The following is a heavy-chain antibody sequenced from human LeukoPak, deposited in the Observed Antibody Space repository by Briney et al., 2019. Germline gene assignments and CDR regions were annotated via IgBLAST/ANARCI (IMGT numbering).Heavy chain of an antibody. D-gene: IGHD4-17*01. Sequence: ASVKVSCKASGYTFTGYYMHWVRQAPGQGLEWMGWINPNSGGTNYAQKFQGRVTMTRDTSISTAYMELSRLRSDDTAVYYCAREKGNYGDYYYGMDVWGRGTTVTVSS. J-gene: IGHJ6*02. CDR1: GYTFTGYY. V-gene: IGHV1-2*02. CDR3: AREKGNYGDYYYGMDV. CDR2: INPNSGGT.